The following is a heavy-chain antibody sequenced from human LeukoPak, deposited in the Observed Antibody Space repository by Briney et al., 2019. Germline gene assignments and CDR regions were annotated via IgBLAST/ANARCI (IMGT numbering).Heavy chain of an antibody. CDR3: ASGYDFWSGWYY. D-gene: IGHD3-3*01. CDR1: GFTFSSYW. Sequence: GGSLRLSCAASGFTFSSYWMSWVRQTPGKGLERVANIKQDGSEKYYVDSVKGRFTISRDNDKNSLYLQMNSLRAEDTAVYYCASGYDFWSGWYYWGQGTLVTISS. CDR2: IKQDGSEK. J-gene: IGHJ4*02. V-gene: IGHV3-7*02.